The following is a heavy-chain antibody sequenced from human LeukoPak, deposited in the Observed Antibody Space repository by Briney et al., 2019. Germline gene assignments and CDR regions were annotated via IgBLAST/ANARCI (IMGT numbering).Heavy chain of an antibody. CDR3: ARGEYGDLFPAIYYYYYMDV. Sequence: ASVKVSCKASGGTFSSYAISWVRQAPGQGLEWMGGIIPIFGTANYAQKFQGRVTITTDESTSTAYMELSSLRSEDTAVYYCARGEYGDLFPAIYYYYYMDVWGKGTTVTASS. D-gene: IGHD4-17*01. V-gene: IGHV1-69*05. J-gene: IGHJ6*03. CDR1: GGTFSSYA. CDR2: IIPIFGTA.